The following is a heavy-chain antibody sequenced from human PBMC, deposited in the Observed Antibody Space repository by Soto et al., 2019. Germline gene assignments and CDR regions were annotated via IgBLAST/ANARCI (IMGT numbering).Heavy chain of an antibody. V-gene: IGHV4-31*03. Sequence: QVQLQESGPGLVKPSQTLSLTCTVSGGSISSGGYYWSWIRQHPGKGLEWIGYIYYSGSTYYNPSRKSRVTISVDTSKKQFDLKLSSVAAADTAVYYCARDRDYYDSSGYLHPWGQGTLVTVSS. CDR2: IYYSGST. CDR3: ARDRDYYDSSGYLHP. D-gene: IGHD3-22*01. CDR1: GGSISSGGYY. J-gene: IGHJ5*02.